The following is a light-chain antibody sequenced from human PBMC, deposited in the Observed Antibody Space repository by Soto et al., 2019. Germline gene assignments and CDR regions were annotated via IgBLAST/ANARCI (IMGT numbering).Light chain of an antibody. CDR1: QDISSS. CDR3: QQLASYPIGT. J-gene: IGKJ4*01. CDR2: DAS. V-gene: IGKV1-9*01. Sequence: DIQLTPSPSFLSASVGDRVTITCRASQDISSSLAWYQQKPGKAPKLLIYDASTLQTGVPSRFRGSGSGTEFTLTTSILQPEDFGSYSCQQLASYPIGTFGGGTKVDIK.